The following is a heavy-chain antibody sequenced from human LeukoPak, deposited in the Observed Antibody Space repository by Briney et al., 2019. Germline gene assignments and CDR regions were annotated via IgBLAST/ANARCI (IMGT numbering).Heavy chain of an antibody. CDR2: RHSSGAT. CDR3: ARDSRGAGPDFDY. V-gene: IGHV4-59*12. CDR1: GGSINNYW. J-gene: IGHJ4*02. Sequence: SETLSLTCTVSGGSINNYWWAWIRQPPGQGLQWIGYRHSSGATSYNLSLESRVTISIDTSRNQFSLKLNSVTAADTAVYYCARDSRGAGPDFDYGGQGTLVTVSS. D-gene: IGHD1-26*01.